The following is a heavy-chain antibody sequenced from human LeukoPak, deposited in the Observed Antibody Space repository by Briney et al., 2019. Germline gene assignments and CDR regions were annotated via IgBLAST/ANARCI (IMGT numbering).Heavy chain of an antibody. V-gene: IGHV3-7*01. J-gene: IGHJ4*02. CDR1: GFTFSSYW. CDR3: ARDSRGAFDY. CDR2: IKQDGSEK. Sequence: QPGGSLRLSCAASGFTFSSYWVSWVRQAPGKGLEWVANIKQDGSEKYYVDSVKGRFTISRDNAKNSLYLQMNSLRAEDTAVYYCARDSRGAFDYWGPGTLVTVSS. D-gene: IGHD3-10*01.